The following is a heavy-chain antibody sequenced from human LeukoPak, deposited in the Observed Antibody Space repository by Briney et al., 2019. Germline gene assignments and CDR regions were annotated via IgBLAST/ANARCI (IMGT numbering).Heavy chain of an antibody. CDR2: IIPIFGIA. D-gene: IGHD6-19*01. J-gene: IGHJ4*02. CDR1: GGTFSSYA. V-gene: IGHV1-69*04. CDR3: AREGSRGRGSDY. Sequence: LGSSVKVSCKASGGTFSSYAISWVRQAPGQGLEWMGRIIPIFGIANYAQKFQGRVTITADKSTSTAYMELSSLRSEDPAVYYCAREGSRGRGSDYWGQGTLVTVSS.